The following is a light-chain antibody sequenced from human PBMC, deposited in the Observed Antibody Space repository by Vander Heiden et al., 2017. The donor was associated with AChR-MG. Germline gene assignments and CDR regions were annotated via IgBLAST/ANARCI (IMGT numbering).Light chain of an antibody. CDR3: QQYNTWPPLT. CDR2: GAS. CDR1: QSVSSN. J-gene: IGKJ4*01. Sequence: EIVMTQSPATLSVSPGERATLSCRASQSVSSNLAWYHQKPGQAPRLLIYGASTRATGIPSRFSGSGSGPEFTLTISSLQSEDFAVYYCQQYNTWPPLTFGGGTKVEIK. V-gene: IGKV3-15*01.